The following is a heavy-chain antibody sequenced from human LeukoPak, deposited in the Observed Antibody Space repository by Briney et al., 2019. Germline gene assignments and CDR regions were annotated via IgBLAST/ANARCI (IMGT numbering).Heavy chain of an antibody. CDR3: ARYTSHWGDFDY. CDR2: IYYSGST. J-gene: IGHJ4*02. Sequence: SETLSLTCTVSGGSISSYYWSWVRQPPGKGLEWLGYIYYSGSTNYNPSLKSRVTISVDTSKNQFSLKLSSVTAADTAVYYCARYTSHWGDFDYWGQGTLVTASS. V-gene: IGHV4-59*01. D-gene: IGHD6-13*01. CDR1: GGSISSYY.